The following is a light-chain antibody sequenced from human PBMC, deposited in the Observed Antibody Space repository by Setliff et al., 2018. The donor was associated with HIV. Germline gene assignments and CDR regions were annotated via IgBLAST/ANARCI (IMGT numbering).Light chain of an antibody. CDR1: TSDVGGYKY. CDR3: CSYAGSYTYV. J-gene: IGLJ1*01. Sequence: QSALTQPRSVSGSPGQSVTISCTGTTSDVGGYKYVSWYQYHPGKAPKLIIYDVTEWPSGVPDRFSGSKSGNTASLTISGLQAEDEADYYCCSYAGSYTYVFGTGTKVTVL. CDR2: DVT. V-gene: IGLV2-11*01.